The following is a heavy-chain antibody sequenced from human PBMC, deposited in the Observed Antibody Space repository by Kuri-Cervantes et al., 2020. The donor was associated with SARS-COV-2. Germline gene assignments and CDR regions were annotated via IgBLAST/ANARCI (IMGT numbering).Heavy chain of an antibody. J-gene: IGHJ6*03. CDR3: ARSCLEWLNYYYYYYMGV. CDR1: GGTFSSYA. D-gene: IGHD3-3*01. V-gene: IGHV1-69*05. CDR2: IIPIFGTA. Sequence: SVKVSCKASGGTFSSYAISWVRQAPGQGLEWMGGIIPIFGTANYAQKLQGRVTMTTDTSTSTAYMELRSLRSDDTAVYYCARSCLEWLNYYYYYYMGVWGKGTTVTVSS.